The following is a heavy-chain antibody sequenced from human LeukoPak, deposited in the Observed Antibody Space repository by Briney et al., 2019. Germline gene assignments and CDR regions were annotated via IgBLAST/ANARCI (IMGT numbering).Heavy chain of an antibody. V-gene: IGHV3-64*01. J-gene: IGHJ4*02. CDR2: ISSNGGST. Sequence: GGSLRLSCAASGFTFSSYAMHWVRQAPGKGLEYVSTISSNGGSTYYVNSVKGRFTISRDNSKNTLFLQMGSLRAEDMAVYYCAGGTYYDSGGYYFFDYWGQGTLVTVSS. D-gene: IGHD3-22*01. CDR3: AGGTYYDSGGYYFFDY. CDR1: GFTFSSYA.